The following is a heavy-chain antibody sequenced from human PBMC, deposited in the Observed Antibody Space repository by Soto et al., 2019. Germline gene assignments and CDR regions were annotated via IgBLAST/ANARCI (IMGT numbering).Heavy chain of an antibody. D-gene: IGHD2-2*01. J-gene: IGHJ6*02. Sequence: QVQLVQSGAEVKKPGASVKVSCKASGYTFTSYGISWVRQAPGQGLEWMGWISAYNGNTNYAQKRQGRVTMTTDTSTSTADMELRNLGSDDTAVYYCAREGDCISSSCRHYDYYGMDVWGQGTTVTVSS. V-gene: IGHV1-18*01. CDR1: GYTFTSYG. CDR2: ISAYNGNT. CDR3: AREGDCISSSCRHYDYYGMDV.